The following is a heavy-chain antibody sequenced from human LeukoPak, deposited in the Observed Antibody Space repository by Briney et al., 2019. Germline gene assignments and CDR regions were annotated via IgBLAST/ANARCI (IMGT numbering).Heavy chain of an antibody. D-gene: IGHD4-17*01. CDR3: AREGATVTTFDY. V-gene: IGHV3-48*03. Sequence: PGGSLRLSCAASGFTFSSYEMNWVRQAPGKGLEWVSYISSSGSTIYYADSVKGRFTISRDNAKNSLFLQLNSLRVEDTAVYYCAREGATVTTFDYWGQGTLVTVSS. CDR2: ISSSGSTI. CDR1: GFTFSSYE. J-gene: IGHJ4*02.